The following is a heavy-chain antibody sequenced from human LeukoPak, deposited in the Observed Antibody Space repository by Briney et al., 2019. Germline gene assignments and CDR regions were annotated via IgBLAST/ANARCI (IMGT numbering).Heavy chain of an antibody. V-gene: IGHV3-49*04. CDR1: GFTFSSYS. D-gene: IGHD5-18*01. CDR3: TRGPIQLWLYHGMDV. J-gene: IGHJ6*02. Sequence: PGGSLRLSCAASGFTFSSYSMNWVRQAPGKGLEWVGFIRSKAYGGTTEYAASVKGRFTISRDDSKSIAYLQMNSLKTEDTAVYYCTRGPIQLWLYHGMDVWGQGTTVIVSS. CDR2: IRSKAYGGTT.